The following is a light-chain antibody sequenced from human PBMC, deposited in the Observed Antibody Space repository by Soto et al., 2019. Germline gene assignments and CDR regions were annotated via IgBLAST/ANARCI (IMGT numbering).Light chain of an antibody. J-gene: IGKJ2*04. CDR2: AAS. CDR3: RQHTSFPRS. CDR1: QGIRND. Sequence: DIQMTQSPSSLSASVGDRVTITCLASQGIRNDVGWYQQKAGATPTPLISAASNLQRGVPSRFSGSRSGTDFTLTISRLQPEDCATYYCRQHTSFPRSFGHGNTLEIK. V-gene: IGKV1-17*01.